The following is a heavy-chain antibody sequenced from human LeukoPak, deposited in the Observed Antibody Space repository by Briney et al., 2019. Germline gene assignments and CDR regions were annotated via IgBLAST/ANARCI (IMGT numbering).Heavy chain of an antibody. CDR3: AGWYCSSTSCPDTYYYGMDV. Sequence: SETLSLTCTVSGGSISSGDYYRSWIRQPPGKGLEWIGYIYYSGSTYYNPSLKSRVTISVDTSKNQFSLKLSSVTAADTAVYYCAGWYCSSTSCPDTYYYGMDVWGQGTTVTVSS. J-gene: IGHJ6*02. V-gene: IGHV4-30-4*01. CDR1: GGSISSGDYY. D-gene: IGHD2-2*01. CDR2: IYYSGST.